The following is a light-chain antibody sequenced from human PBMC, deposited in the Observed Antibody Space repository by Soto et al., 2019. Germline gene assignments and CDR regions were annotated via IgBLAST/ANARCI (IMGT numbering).Light chain of an antibody. CDR3: PSYDSSLSGYV. CDR1: SSSIGAGYD. V-gene: IGLV1-40*01. Sequence: QSVLTQPPSVSGAPGQRVTISCTGSSSSIGAGYDVHWYQQLPGTAPKLLIYVNSNRPSGVPDRFSGSKSGASASLAITGLQAEDEADYYCPSYDSSLSGYVFGTGTKLTVL. J-gene: IGLJ1*01. CDR2: VNS.